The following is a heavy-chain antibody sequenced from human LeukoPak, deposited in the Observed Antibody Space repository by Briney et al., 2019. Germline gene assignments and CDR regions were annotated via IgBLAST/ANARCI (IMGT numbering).Heavy chain of an antibody. J-gene: IGHJ4*02. CDR3: AKCIVGPSGFGY. CDR1: GFTFSLYA. Sequence: GGSLRLSCAASGFTFSLYAISWVRQTPGKGLEWVSTIGGGGSTTYYADSVRGRFTISRDNSKNTLYLQMNSLRAEDTAVYYCAKCIVGPSGFGYWGQGTLVTVSS. V-gene: IGHV3-23*01. D-gene: IGHD1-26*01. CDR2: IGGGGSTT.